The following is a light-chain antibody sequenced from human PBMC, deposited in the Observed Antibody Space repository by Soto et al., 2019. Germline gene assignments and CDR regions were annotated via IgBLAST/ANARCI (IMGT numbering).Light chain of an antibody. V-gene: IGKV4-1*01. J-gene: IGKJ3*01. Sequence: DIVMTQSPDSLAVSLGERATINCKSSQSVLYSSNNRNYLAWYQQKPGQPPKLLIYWASSRESGVPDRFSGSGSGTEFTLTISSLQAEDVAVYYCQQYYSTPLTFGPGTRVDIK. CDR1: QSVLYSSNNRNY. CDR2: WAS. CDR3: QQYYSTPLT.